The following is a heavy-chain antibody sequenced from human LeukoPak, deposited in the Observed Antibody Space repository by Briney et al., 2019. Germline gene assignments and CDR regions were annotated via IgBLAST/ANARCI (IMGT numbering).Heavy chain of an antibody. J-gene: IGHJ4*02. CDR1: GGSFSGYY. CDR2: INHSGST. D-gene: IGHD3-22*01. CDR3: ARTNYYDSSGYPFYYFDY. Sequence: PSETLSLTCAVYGGSFSGYYWSWIRQPPGKGLEWIGEINHSGSTNYNPSLKSRVTISVDTSKNQFSLKLSSVTAADTAVYYCARTNYYDSSGYPFYYFDYWGQGTLVTASS. V-gene: IGHV4-34*01.